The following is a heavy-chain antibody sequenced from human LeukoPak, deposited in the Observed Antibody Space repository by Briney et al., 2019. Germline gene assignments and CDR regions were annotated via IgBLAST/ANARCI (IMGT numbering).Heavy chain of an antibody. CDR2: INHSGST. J-gene: IGHJ6*03. V-gene: IGHV4-34*01. CDR1: GGSFSGYY. CDR3: ATPTGARLDYYYYYMDV. Sequence: SETLSLTCAVYGGSFSGYYWSWIRQPPGKGLEWIGEINHSGSTNYNPSLKSRVTISVATSKYQFSLKLSSVTAADTAVYYCATPTGARLDYYYYYMDVWGKGTTVTVSS. D-gene: IGHD7-27*01.